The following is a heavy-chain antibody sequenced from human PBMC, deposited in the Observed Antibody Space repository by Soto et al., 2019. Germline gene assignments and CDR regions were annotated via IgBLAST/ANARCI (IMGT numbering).Heavy chain of an antibody. D-gene: IGHD3-22*01. CDR2: IIPIFGTA. V-gene: IGHV1-69*12. Sequence: QVQLVQSGAEVKKPGSPVKVSCKASGGTFSRYGISWVRQAPGQGLEWMGGIIPIFGTANYAQKFQGRATITADESTSTAYMELSSLRSEDTAVYYCARARNDNYYYGMDVWGQGTTVTVSS. J-gene: IGHJ6*02. CDR3: ARARNDNYYYGMDV. CDR1: GGTFSRYG.